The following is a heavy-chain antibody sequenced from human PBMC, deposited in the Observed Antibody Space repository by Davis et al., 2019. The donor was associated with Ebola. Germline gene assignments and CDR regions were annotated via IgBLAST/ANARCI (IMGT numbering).Heavy chain of an antibody. J-gene: IGHJ6*02. CDR3: ASSAQSATRGVIIWGYYYYGMDV. D-gene: IGHD3-10*01. CDR1: GGSVSSGSYY. CDR2: IYYSGST. V-gene: IGHV4-61*01. Sequence: MPSETLSLTCTVSGGSVSSGSYYWSWIRQPPGKGLEWIGYIYYSGSTNYNPSLKSRVTISVDTSKSQFSLKLSSVTAADTAVYYCASSAQSATRGVIIWGYYYYGMDVWGQGTTVTVSS.